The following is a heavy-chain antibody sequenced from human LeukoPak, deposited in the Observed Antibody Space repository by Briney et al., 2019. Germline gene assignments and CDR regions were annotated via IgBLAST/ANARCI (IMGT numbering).Heavy chain of an antibody. CDR2: ISSSGSTI. CDR3: AKNAADTHPYFFVY. J-gene: IGHJ4*02. V-gene: IGHV3-48*03. Sequence: GGSLRLSCGASGFTFSSYEMNWGSHAPGKGLEWLSNISSSGSTIHYADSVKGRFTISRDNAKNSLYLQMNSLRAEDTAVYYCAKNAADTHPYFFVYWGKGTLVTVSS. D-gene: IGHD6-13*01. CDR1: GFTFSSYE.